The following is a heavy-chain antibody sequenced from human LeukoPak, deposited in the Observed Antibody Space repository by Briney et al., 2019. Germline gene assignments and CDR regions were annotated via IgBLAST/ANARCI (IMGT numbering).Heavy chain of an antibody. J-gene: IGHJ3*02. CDR3: ARGVGGYNLDAFDI. CDR1: GGSISSYY. Sequence: SETLSLTCTVSGGSISSYYWSWIRQPPGKGLEWIGYIYYSGSTNYNPSLKSRVTISVDTSKNQFSLKLSSVTAADTAVYYCARGVGGYNLDAFDIWGQGTMVTVSS. CDR2: IYYSGST. D-gene: IGHD5-24*01. V-gene: IGHV4-59*01.